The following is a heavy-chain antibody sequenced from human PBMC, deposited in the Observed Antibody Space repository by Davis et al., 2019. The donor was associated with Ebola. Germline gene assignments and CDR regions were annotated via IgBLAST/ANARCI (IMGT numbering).Heavy chain of an antibody. Sequence: GGSLRLSCAASRFTSRTYPMSWVRQAPGKGLEWVSTLSASGGRAYYADSLKGRITISRDNSKNTLFLQMNSLTAEDTAVYYCAKNGEPKYYYFGMDVWGPGTTVTVSS. CDR2: LSASGGRA. CDR1: RFTSRTYP. V-gene: IGHV3-23*01. J-gene: IGHJ6*02. CDR3: AKNGEPKYYYFGMDV. D-gene: IGHD1-14*01.